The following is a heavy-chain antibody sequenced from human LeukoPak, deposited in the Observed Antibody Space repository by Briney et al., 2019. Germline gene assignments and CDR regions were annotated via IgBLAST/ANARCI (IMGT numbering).Heavy chain of an antibody. CDR2: INPHDGGT. CDR3: VKYIAVPGEQLLGDY. V-gene: IGHV3-23*01. Sequence: GGSLRLSCAASGFIFSNYAMAWVRQAPGKGLEWVSGINPHDGGTVYADSVRGRFTISRDNSKYTLYLQMNSLRVEDTALYYCVKYIAVPGEQLLGDYWGQGTLVTVSS. CDR1: GFIFSNYA. J-gene: IGHJ4*02. D-gene: IGHD6-19*01.